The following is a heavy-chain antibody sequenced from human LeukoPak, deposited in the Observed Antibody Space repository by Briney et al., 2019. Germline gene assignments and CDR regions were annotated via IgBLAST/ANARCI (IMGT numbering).Heavy chain of an antibody. V-gene: IGHV3-49*03. D-gene: IGHD1-1*01. CDR2: SRSKAYGETA. J-gene: IGHJ4*02. CDR1: GFTFGDYA. Sequence: PGGSLRLSCTASGFTFGDYAMSWIRQAPGKGLEWVGFSRSKAYGETAGYAASVKGRFTISRDDSKAIAYLQMNSLKTEDTAVYHCTRDRGAYNLYDYWGQGTLVTVSS. CDR3: TRDRGAYNLYDY.